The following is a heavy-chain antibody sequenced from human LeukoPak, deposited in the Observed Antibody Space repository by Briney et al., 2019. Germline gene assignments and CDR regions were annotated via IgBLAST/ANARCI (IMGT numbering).Heavy chain of an antibody. Sequence: ASVKVSCKASGYTFTGYYMHWVRHAPGQGLERMGWISAYNGNTNYAQKLQGRVTMTTDTSASTAYMELRSLRSDDTAVYYCAREGVSYYDFWSGYLGDYWGQGTLVTVSS. CDR2: ISAYNGNT. D-gene: IGHD3-3*01. V-gene: IGHV1-18*04. CDR1: GYTFTGYY. J-gene: IGHJ4*02. CDR3: AREGVSYYDFWSGYLGDY.